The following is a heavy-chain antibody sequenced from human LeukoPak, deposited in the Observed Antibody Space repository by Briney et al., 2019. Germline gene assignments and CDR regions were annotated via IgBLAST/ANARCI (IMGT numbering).Heavy chain of an antibody. J-gene: IGHJ4*02. CDR1: GGTFSSYA. D-gene: IGHD1-26*01. Sequence: SVKVSCKASGGTFSSYAISWVRQAPGQGLEWMGRIIPILGIANYAQKFQGRVTITADKSTSTAYMELSSLRSEDTAVYYYARATNSGSYSDYWGQGTLVTVSS. CDR2: IIPILGIA. CDR3: ARATNSGSYSDY. V-gene: IGHV1-69*04.